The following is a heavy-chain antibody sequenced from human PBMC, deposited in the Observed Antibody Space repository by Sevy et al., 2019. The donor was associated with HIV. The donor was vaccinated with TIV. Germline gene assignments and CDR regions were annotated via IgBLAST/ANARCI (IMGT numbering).Heavy chain of an antibody. J-gene: IGHJ4*02. CDR2: INGGGGGT. Sequence: GGSLRLSCAASGFTFSSYSMNWVRQAPGKGLEWVSVINGGGGGTYYAASVKGRFTISRDNSKNTLFLQMISLRAEDTAVYYCVKDQGWDLLGYFDYWGQGTLVTVSS. D-gene: IGHD1-26*01. CDR1: GFTFSSYS. CDR3: VKDQGWDLLGYFDY. V-gene: IGHV3-23*01.